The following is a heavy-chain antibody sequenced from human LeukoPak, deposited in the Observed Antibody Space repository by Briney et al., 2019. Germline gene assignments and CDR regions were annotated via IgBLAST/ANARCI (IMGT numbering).Heavy chain of an antibody. D-gene: IGHD6-25*01. CDR2: IKPNTGGT. Sequence: ASVKVSCKASGYTFTDHYMHWVRQAPGQGFEWIGWIKPNTGGTHYAQKFQGRVTMTTDTSISTAYMELSSLTSDDTAVYYCARQAATGAWLDPWGQGTLVTVSS. CDR3: ARQAATGAWLDP. V-gene: IGHV1-2*02. CDR1: GYTFTDHY. J-gene: IGHJ5*02.